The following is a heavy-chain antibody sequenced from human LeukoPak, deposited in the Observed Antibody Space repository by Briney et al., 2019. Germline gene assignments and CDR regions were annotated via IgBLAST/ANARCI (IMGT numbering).Heavy chain of an antibody. CDR1: GYTFTDYY. J-gene: IGHJ5*02. CDR3: ARGRSWVLWELPGS. V-gene: IGHV1-2*02. D-gene: IGHD1-26*01. Sequence: ASVKVSCKASGYTFTDYYMHGVRQAPGQGLEGMGWINPNSGDTNYAQKFQGRVTMTSDTSITTAYMELSRLRFDDTAVYYCARGRSWVLWELPGSWGQGTLVTVSS. CDR2: INPNSGDT.